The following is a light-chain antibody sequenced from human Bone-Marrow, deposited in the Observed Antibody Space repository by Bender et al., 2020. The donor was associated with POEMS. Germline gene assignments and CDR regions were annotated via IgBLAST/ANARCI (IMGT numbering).Light chain of an antibody. V-gene: IGLV3-21*02. CDR1: NIGRKT. J-gene: IGLJ3*02. CDR2: DET. CDR3: QVWDRSTYHWV. Sequence: SYVLTQPPSVSVAPGQTARLTRGGDNIGRKTVHWYQQTPGHAPVLVVSDETDRPSGIPDRFSGYNSGNTAILTINRVEAEDEADYYCQVWDRSTYHWVFGGGTKLTVL.